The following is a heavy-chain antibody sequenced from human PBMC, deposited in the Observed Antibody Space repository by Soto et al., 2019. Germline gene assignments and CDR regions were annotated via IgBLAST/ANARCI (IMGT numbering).Heavy chain of an antibody. V-gene: IGHV3-23*01. D-gene: IGHD2-2*01. CDR3: AKDKDLVVLPTGMWDY. Sequence: EVQLLESGGGLVQPGGSLRHSCAASGFTFSSYAMSWVRQAPGKGLQWVSAISGSGGGTYYADSVKGRFTISRDNSKNTRDLEMNSLRTEGTAVYYCAKDKDLVVLPTGMWDYWGQGTLVTVSS. CDR2: ISGSGGGT. CDR1: GFTFSSYA. J-gene: IGHJ4*02.